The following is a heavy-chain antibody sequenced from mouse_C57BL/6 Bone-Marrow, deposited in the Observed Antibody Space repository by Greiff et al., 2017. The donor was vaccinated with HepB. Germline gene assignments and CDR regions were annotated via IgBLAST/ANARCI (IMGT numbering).Heavy chain of an antibody. Sequence: LVESGAELAKPGASVKLSCKASGYTFTSYWMHWVNQRPGQGLEWIGYINPSSGYTKYNQKFKDKATLTADKSSSTAYMQLSSLTYEDSAVDDCARIYYYGSRSSWCAYWGQGTLVTVSA. CDR2: INPSSGYT. D-gene: IGHD1-1*01. J-gene: IGHJ3*01. V-gene: IGHV1-7*01. CDR3: ARIYYYGSRSSWCAY. CDR1: GYTFTSYW.